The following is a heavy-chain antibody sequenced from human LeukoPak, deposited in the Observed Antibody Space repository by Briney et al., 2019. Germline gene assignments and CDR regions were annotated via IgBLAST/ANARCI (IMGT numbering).Heavy chain of an antibody. D-gene: IGHD3-22*01. CDR3: ERVGDSSGSYDY. V-gene: IGHV3-13*01. J-gene: IGHJ4*02. CDR1: GFTFSSYD. Sequence: GGSLRLSCAASGFTFSSYDMHWVRQATGKGLGWVSAIGTAGDTYYPGSVTGRFTISRENAKNSLYLQMNSLRAGDTAVYYCERVGDSSGSYDYWGQGTLVTVSS. CDR2: IGTAGDT.